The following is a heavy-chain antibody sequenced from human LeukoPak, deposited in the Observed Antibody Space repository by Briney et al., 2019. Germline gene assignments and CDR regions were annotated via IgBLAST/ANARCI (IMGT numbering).Heavy chain of an antibody. V-gene: IGHV3-23*01. CDR3: AKDGLYYDGSTHIYYFDY. CDR2: ITGSGGVT. Sequence: PGGSLRLSCAASGFSFSDYAMAWVRQAPGKGLEWVSVITGSGGVTRYAGSVKGRFTISRDNSKNTLYLQMNNLRVEDTARYYCAKDGLYYDGSTHIYYFDYWGQGTLVAVSS. CDR1: GFSFSDYA. J-gene: IGHJ4*02. D-gene: IGHD3-22*01.